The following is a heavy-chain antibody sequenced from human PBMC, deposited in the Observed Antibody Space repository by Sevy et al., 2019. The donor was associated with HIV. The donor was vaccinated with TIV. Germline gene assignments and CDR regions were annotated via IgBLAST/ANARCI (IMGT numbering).Heavy chain of an antibody. CDR1: GGSISSYY. D-gene: IGHD3-10*01. CDR2: IYYSGST. V-gene: IGHV4-59*13. J-gene: IGHJ3*02. CDR3: ARFPGITMVRGGTYDAFDI. Sequence: SETLSLTCTVSGGSISSYYWSWIRQPPGKGLEWIGYIYYSGSTNYNPSLKSRVTISVDTSKNPFSLKLSSVTAADTAVYYCARFPGITMVRGGTYDAFDIWGQGTMVTVSS.